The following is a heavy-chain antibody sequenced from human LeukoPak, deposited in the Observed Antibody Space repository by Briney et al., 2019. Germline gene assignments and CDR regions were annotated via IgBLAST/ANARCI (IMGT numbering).Heavy chain of an antibody. CDR2: ISGYNAKT. Sequence: ASVKVSCKASGGTFSSYGISWVRQAPGQGLEWMGWISGYNAKTNYIQKFQGRVTMTIDTSTTTVYMELRSLRSDDTAVYYCARPRVAGSLDYWGQGTLVTVSS. J-gene: IGHJ4*02. CDR3: ARPRVAGSLDY. D-gene: IGHD6-19*01. V-gene: IGHV1-18*01. CDR1: GGTFSSYG.